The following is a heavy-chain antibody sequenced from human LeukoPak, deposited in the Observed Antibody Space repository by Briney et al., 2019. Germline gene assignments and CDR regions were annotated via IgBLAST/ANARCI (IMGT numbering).Heavy chain of an antibody. V-gene: IGHV4-4*07. D-gene: IGHD4-17*01. CDR1: GGSIDNYY. J-gene: IGHJ3*02. CDR2: IYTSGIT. CDR3: ARDLVTVTKGFDI. Sequence: PSETLPLTCSVSGGSIDNYYWSWIRQPAGKGLEWIGRIYTSGITNYNPSLKSRVTISIDTSKNQFSLKLTSVTAADTAVYYCARDLVTVTKGFDIWGQGTMVSVSS.